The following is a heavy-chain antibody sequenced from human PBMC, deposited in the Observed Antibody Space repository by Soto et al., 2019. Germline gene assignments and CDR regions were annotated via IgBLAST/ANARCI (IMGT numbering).Heavy chain of an antibody. D-gene: IGHD4-17*01. CDR3: ARGTVRDHDFGDH. CDR1: GFTFSTYW. CDR2: MSSDGSST. V-gene: IGHV3-74*01. J-gene: IGHJ4*02. Sequence: EVQLVESGGDLVQPGGSLRLSCAASGFTFSTYWMHWVRQVPGKGPEWVSRMSSDGSSTAYADSVTGRFIISRDNAKNTLYLQMNSLRVDDTAVYYCARGTVRDHDFGDHWGLGTLVAVSS.